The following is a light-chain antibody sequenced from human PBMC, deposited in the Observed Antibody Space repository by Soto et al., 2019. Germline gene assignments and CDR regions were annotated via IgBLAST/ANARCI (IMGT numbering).Light chain of an antibody. J-gene: IGLJ2*01. V-gene: IGLV3-25*02. CDR2: KDN. CDR1: ALPKQY. CDR3: QSSDSSGTYVV. Sequence: SYELTQPPSVSLSPGQTARIACSGDALPKQYAYWYQQKPGQAPVSVIYKDNERPSGIPERFSGSSSGTTVTLTISGVQAEDEADYYCQSSDSSGTYVVFGGGTQLTVL.